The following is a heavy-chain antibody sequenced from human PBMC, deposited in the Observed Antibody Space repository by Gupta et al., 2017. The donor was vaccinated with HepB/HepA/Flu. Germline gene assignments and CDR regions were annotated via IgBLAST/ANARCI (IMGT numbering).Heavy chain of an antibody. Sequence: EVPLFESGGDLVQPGGSLGLSCAASGFTFSSYAMSWVRQAPGKGLEWVSVISGNGGSTYYADAVKGRFTISRDNSKNTVYLQMNSLRADDRALYYCAKVGDFWSGYSDLWGQGTLVTVSS. V-gene: IGHV3-23*01. J-gene: IGHJ4*02. CDR2: ISGNGGST. CDR1: GFTFSSYA. CDR3: AKVGDFWSGYSDL. D-gene: IGHD3-3*01.